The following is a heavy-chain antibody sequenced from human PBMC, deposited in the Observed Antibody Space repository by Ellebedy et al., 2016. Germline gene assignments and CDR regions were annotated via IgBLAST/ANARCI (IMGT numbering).Heavy chain of an antibody. V-gene: IGHV4-39*07. Sequence: SETLSLTCTVSGGSISSSSYYWGWIRQPPGKGLEWIGSIYYSGSTYYNPSLKSRVTISVDTSKNQFSLKLSSVTAADTAVYYCARAQQLWFGELLGWFDPWGQGTLVTVSS. J-gene: IGHJ5*02. CDR1: GGSISSSSYY. CDR3: ARAQQLWFGELLGWFDP. D-gene: IGHD3-10*01. CDR2: IYYSGST.